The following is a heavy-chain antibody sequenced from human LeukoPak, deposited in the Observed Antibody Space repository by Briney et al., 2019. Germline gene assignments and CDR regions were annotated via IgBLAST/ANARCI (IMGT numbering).Heavy chain of an antibody. J-gene: IGHJ4*02. V-gene: IGHV3-7*01. CDR1: GFTFSSYW. CDR2: IKQDGSEK. CDR3: ARDRHYGSGSYKY. Sequence: GGSLRLSCAASGFTFSSYWMSWVRQAPGKGLEWVANIKQDGSEKYYVDSVKGRFTISRDNAKNSLYLQMNSLRAEDTAVYYCARDRHYGSGSYKYWGQGTLVTVXS. D-gene: IGHD3-10*01.